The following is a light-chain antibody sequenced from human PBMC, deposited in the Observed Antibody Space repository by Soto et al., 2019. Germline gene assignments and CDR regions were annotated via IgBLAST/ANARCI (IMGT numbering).Light chain of an antibody. CDR1: QSVSSY. Sequence: EIVLTQSPATLSLSPGERATLSCRASQSVSSYLAWYQQKPGQAPRLLIYDASNQATDSPARFSGSGSGTYFTLTISTLEPEDFAVYYCQQRSDWPQYTFGQGTKLEVK. J-gene: IGKJ2*01. CDR3: QQRSDWPQYT. CDR2: DAS. V-gene: IGKV3-11*01.